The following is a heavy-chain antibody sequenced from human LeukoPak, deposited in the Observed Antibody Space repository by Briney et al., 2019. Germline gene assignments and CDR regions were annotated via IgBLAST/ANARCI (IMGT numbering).Heavy chain of an antibody. CDR1: GYTFTGYY. Sequence: ASVKVSCKASGYTFTGYYMHWVRQAPGQGLEWMGRINPNSGGTNYAQKFQGRVTMTRDTAISTAYMELSRLRSDDTAVYYCARDTSSGPSGSQTPFGYWGQGTLVTVSS. CDR2: INPNSGGT. D-gene: IGHD1-26*01. V-gene: IGHV1-2*06. CDR3: ARDTSSGPSGSQTPFGY. J-gene: IGHJ4*02.